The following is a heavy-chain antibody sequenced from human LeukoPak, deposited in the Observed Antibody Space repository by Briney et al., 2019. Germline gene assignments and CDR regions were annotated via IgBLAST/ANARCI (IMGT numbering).Heavy chain of an antibody. J-gene: IGHJ4*02. V-gene: IGHV4-59*13. CDR2: IYYSGST. Sequence: SETLSLTCTVSGGSISSYYWTWIRQPPGKGLEWIGYIYYSGSTNYNPSLKSRVTISLDTSKNQFSLKLSSVTAADTAVYYCARWSRDGYNYFEYWGQGTLVTVSS. CDR1: GGSISSYY. D-gene: IGHD5-24*01. CDR3: ARWSRDGYNYFEY.